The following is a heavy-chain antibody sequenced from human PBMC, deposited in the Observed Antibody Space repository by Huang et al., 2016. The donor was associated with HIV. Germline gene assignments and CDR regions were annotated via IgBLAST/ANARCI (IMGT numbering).Heavy chain of an antibody. V-gene: IGHV4-39*01. D-gene: IGHD5-12*01. CDR1: AGAIRNSTYY. Sequence: HLQLQESGPGLVKPSETLSLTCTVSAGAIRNSTYYWGWIRQPPVKGLEWIGSVYYSGSTYYNPSRKSRLTISVDTSKNQFSLKLRSVTAADTAVYYCARHSYSGYDWGYWGQGTLVTVSS. CDR2: VYYSGST. CDR3: ARHSYSGYDWGY. J-gene: IGHJ4*02.